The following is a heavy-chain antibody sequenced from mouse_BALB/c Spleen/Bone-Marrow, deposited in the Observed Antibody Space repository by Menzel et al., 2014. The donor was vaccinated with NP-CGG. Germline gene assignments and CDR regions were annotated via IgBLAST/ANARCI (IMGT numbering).Heavy chain of an antibody. CDR2: ISYNGGT. CDR1: GDSITSGY. CDR3: ARTHYYGWFDS. D-gene: IGHD1-2*01. J-gene: IGHJ2*01. Sequence: EVMLVESGPSLVKPSQTLSLTCSVTGDSITSGYWNWIRKFPGNKLEYMGFISYNGGTYYNPSLRSRISITRDTSKNXYYLQLNSVTTEDTATYFCARTHYYGWFDSWGQGTTLTVSS. V-gene: IGHV3-8*02.